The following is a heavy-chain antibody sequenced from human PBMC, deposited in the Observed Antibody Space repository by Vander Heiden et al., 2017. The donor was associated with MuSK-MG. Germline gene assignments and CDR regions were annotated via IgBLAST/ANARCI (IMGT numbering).Heavy chain of an antibody. Sequence: EEQLVKSGAEVKKPGESLKISCKGSGYSFTTYWIGWVRQMPGKGLEWMGIIYPGDSDTRYSPSFQGQVTISADKSISTAYLQWSSLKASDSAMYYCARHGRTLSGYAPGTYWGQGTLVTVSS. D-gene: IGHD5-12*01. J-gene: IGHJ4*02. CDR2: IYPGDSDT. V-gene: IGHV5-51*01. CDR3: ARHGRTLSGYAPGTY. CDR1: GYSFTTYW.